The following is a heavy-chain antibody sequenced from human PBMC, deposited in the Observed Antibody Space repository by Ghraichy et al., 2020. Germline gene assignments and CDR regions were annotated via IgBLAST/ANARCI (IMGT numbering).Heavy chain of an antibody. CDR2: ISGSGGST. CDR1: GFTFSTYA. J-gene: IGHJ3*01. D-gene: IGHD3-10*01. Sequence: GGSLRLSCAASGFTFSTYAMSWVRQAPGMGLEWVSGISGSGGSTYYADSVKGRFTISRDNSKNTLYVEMNSLRAEDTAVYHCAKGGGNFGELPYVLDSWGQGTMVTVSS. CDR3: AKGGGNFGELPYVLDS. V-gene: IGHV3-23*01.